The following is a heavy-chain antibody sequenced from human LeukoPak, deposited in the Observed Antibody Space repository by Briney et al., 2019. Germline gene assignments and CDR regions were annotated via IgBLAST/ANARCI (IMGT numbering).Heavy chain of an antibody. J-gene: IGHJ6*02. CDR3: ARVSGSSAPLGYYYYYGMDV. Sequence: KASQTLSLTCAVSGGSISSGGYSWSWIRQPPGKGLEWIGYIYHSGSTYYNPSLKSRVTISVDMSKNQFSLKLSSVTAADTAVYYCARVSGSSAPLGYYYYYGMDVWGQGTTVTVSS. CDR2: IYHSGST. CDR1: GGSISSGGYS. V-gene: IGHV4-30-2*01. D-gene: IGHD3-22*01.